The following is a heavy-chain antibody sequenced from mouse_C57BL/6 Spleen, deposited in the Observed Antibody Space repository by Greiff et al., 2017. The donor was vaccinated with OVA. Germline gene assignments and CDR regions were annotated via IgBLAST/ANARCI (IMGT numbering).Heavy chain of an antibody. CDR1: GYTFTSYW. V-gene: IGHV1-64*01. D-gene: IGHD2-10*02. Sequence: QVQLQQPGAELVKPGASVQLSCKASGYTFTSYWMHWVKQRPGQGLEWIGMIHPNSGSTNYNEKFKSKATLTVDKSSSTAYMQLSSLTSEDSAVYYCARKEYGNYVLDYWGQGTTLTVSS. CDR2: IHPNSGST. CDR3: ARKEYGNYVLDY. J-gene: IGHJ2*01.